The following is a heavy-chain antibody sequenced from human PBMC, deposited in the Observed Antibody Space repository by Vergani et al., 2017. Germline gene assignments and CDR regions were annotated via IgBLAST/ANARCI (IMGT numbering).Heavy chain of an antibody. CDR2: IKQDGSEK. D-gene: IGHD6-13*01. Sequence: EVQLVESGGGLVQPGGSLRLSCAASGFTFSSYWMSWVRQAPGKGLEWVANIKQDGSEKYYVDSVKGRFTISRDNAKNSLYLQMNSLRAEDTAVYYCARDAAGAAAGKASFDYWGQGTVVTVA. J-gene: IGHJ4*02. CDR3: ARDAAGAAAGKASFDY. V-gene: IGHV3-7*01. CDR1: GFTFSSYW.